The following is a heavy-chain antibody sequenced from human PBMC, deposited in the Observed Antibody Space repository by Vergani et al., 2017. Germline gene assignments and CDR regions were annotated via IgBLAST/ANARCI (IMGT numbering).Heavy chain of an antibody. Sequence: EVQLVQSGAEVKKPGESLNISCQISGYSFTNYWIGWVRQMPGKGLEWMGIIHPADSDTRYSPSFQGQVTISVDKSISTAYLQRSSLGASDSAMYYCARLYGRDSSGSKYFDYWGQGTLVTVSS. V-gene: IGHV5-51*01. J-gene: IGHJ4*02. CDR2: IHPADSDT. CDR1: GYSFTNYW. CDR3: ARLYGRDSSGSKYFDY. D-gene: IGHD3-22*01.